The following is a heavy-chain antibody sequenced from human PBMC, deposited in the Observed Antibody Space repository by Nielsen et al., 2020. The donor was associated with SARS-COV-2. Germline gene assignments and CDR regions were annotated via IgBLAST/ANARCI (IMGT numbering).Heavy chain of an antibody. CDR2: ISGSGGST. J-gene: IGHJ4*02. CDR3: AKLPRWDIVVVPAGYIDY. CDR1: GFTFSSYW. V-gene: IGHV3-23*01. D-gene: IGHD2-2*01. Sequence: GESLKISCAASGFTFSSYWMSWVRQAPGKGLEWVSAISGSGGSTYYADSVKGRFTISRDNSKNTLYLQMNSLRAEDTAVYYCAKLPRWDIVVVPAGYIDYWGQGTLVTVSS.